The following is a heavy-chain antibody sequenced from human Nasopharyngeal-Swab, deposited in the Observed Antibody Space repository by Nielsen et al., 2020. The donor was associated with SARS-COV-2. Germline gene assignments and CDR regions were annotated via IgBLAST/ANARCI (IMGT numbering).Heavy chain of an antibody. V-gene: IGHV3-74*01. CDR3: VRDNYGVDY. Sequence: GESLKISCAASGFTFRTSWMHRVRQAPGKGLEWISEIHGDGRNTNYADSVKGRFTISRDNAKSTLYLQMNSLRVEDTAVYYCVRDNYGVDYWGQGTLVTVSS. D-gene: IGHD3-10*01. CDR1: GFTFRTSW. J-gene: IGHJ4*02. CDR2: IHGDGRNT.